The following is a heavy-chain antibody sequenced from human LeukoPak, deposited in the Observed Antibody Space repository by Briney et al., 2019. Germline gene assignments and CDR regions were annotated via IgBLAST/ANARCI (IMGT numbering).Heavy chain of an antibody. CDR2: ISYDGSNK. Sequence: GGSLRLSCAASGFTFSSYGMHWVRQAPGKGLEWVAVISYDGSNKYYADSVKGRFTISRDNSKNTLYLQMNSLRAEDTAVYYCAKDARITIFGVVIYYGMDVWGQGTTVTLSS. J-gene: IGHJ6*02. D-gene: IGHD3-3*01. V-gene: IGHV3-30*18. CDR1: GFTFSSYG. CDR3: AKDARITIFGVVIYYGMDV.